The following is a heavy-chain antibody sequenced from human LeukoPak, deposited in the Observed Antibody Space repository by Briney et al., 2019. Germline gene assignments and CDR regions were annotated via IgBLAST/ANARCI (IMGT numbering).Heavy chain of an antibody. Sequence: ASVKVSCKASGYTFTSYGISRVRQAPGQGLEWMGWIGAYNGNTNYAQKFQGRVTMTTDTSTSTAYMELRSLRSDDTAVYYCARAFCTNGVCYMPHFDYWGQGTLVTVSS. D-gene: IGHD2-8*01. J-gene: IGHJ4*02. CDR3: ARAFCTNGVCYMPHFDY. CDR1: GYTFTSYG. CDR2: IGAYNGNT. V-gene: IGHV1-18*01.